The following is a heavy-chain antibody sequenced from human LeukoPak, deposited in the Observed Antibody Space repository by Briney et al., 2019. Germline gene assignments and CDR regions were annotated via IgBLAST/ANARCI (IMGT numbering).Heavy chain of an antibody. CDR3: ARENSYYDSSGYYYGSGYFDF. V-gene: IGHV4-59*01. Sequence: PSETLSLTCTVSGGSISSYYWSWIRQPPGKGLEWVGYIYYSVSTNYNPSLKSRVTISVDTSKNQSSLRLSSVTAADTAVYYCARENSYYDSSGYYYGSGYFDFWGQGTLVTVSS. D-gene: IGHD3-22*01. CDR1: GGSISSYY. J-gene: IGHJ4*02. CDR2: IYYSVST.